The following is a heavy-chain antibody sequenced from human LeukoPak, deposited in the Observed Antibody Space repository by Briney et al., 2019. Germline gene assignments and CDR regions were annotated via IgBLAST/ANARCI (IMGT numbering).Heavy chain of an antibody. J-gene: IGHJ6*03. CDR1: GFTFSSYA. D-gene: IGHD5-12*01. CDR2: IRYDGSNK. V-gene: IGHV3-30*02. CDR3: AKSLSGYGLYYYYYIDV. Sequence: GGSLRLSCAASGFTFSSYAMHWVRQAPGKGLEWVAFIRYDGSNKYYADSVKGRFTISRDNSKNTLYLQMNSLRAEDTAVYYCAKSLSGYGLYYYYYIDVWGKGTTVTISS.